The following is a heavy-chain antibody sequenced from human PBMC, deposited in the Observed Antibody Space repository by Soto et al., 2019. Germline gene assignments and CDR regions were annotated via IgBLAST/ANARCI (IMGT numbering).Heavy chain of an antibody. J-gene: IGHJ5*02. D-gene: IGHD6-13*01. CDR2: IYYSGST. CDR1: GGSISSGDYY. Sequence: SETLSLTCTVSGGSISSGDYYWSWIRQPPGKGLEWIGYIYYSGSTYYNPSLKSRVTISVDTSKNQFSLKLSSVTAADTAVYYCASLYSSSFYRNWFDPWGQGTLVTVSS. CDR3: ASLYSSSFYRNWFDP. V-gene: IGHV4-30-4*01.